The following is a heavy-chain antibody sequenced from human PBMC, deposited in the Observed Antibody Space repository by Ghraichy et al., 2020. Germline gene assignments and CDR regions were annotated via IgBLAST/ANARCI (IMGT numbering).Heavy chain of an antibody. J-gene: IGHJ6*02. CDR1: GGSISSYY. CDR2: IYYSGST. V-gene: IGHV4-59*01. D-gene: IGHD3-22*01. CDR3: ARVGGAYYDSRYYYGMDV. Sequence: SQTLSLTCTVSGGSISSYYWSWIRQPPGKGLEWIGYIYYSGSTNYNPSLKSRVTISVDTSKNQFSLKLSSVTAADTAVYYCARVGGAYYDSRYYYGMDVWGQGTTVTVSS.